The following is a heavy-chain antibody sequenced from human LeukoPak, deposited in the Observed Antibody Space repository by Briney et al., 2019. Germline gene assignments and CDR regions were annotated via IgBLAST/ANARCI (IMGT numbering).Heavy chain of an antibody. J-gene: IGHJ3*02. Sequence: WASVKISCKASGYTFTGYYTHWVRQAPGQGLEWMGWINPNSGGTKYAPKFQGRVTMTRDMSISTAYMEVNRLTSDDTAVYYCARVEATVGFAFDIWGQGTMVTVSS. D-gene: IGHD2-21*02. CDR1: GYTFTGYY. CDR3: ARVEATVGFAFDI. CDR2: INPNSGGT. V-gene: IGHV1-2*02.